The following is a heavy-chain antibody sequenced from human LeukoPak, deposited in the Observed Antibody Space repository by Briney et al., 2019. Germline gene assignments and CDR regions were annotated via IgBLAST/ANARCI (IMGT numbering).Heavy chain of an antibody. J-gene: IGHJ4*02. D-gene: IGHD6-19*01. CDR3: ARDGGSAWFFRY. CDR2: ISSSGNTK. Sequence: GGSLRLSCAAAGFTFSKFAMHWVRQAPGKGLEWVSYISSSGNTKYYADSVKGRFTISRDNAKNSLYLQMNSLRADDTAVYYCARDGGSAWFFRYWGQGTLVTVSS. V-gene: IGHV3-48*03. CDR1: GFTFSKFA.